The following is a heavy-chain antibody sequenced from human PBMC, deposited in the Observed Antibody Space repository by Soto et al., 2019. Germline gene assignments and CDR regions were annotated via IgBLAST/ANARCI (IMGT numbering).Heavy chain of an antibody. CDR1: GFTFSPYW. Sequence: GGSLRLSCAASGFTFSPYWMHWVRQAPGKGLVWVSRINPDGSSTDYADSVKGRFTIPRDNAKNTLYLQMNSLRAEDTAVYYCGRGGSDSPRGMDVWGQGTTVTVSS. D-gene: IGHD6-19*01. CDR3: GRGGSDSPRGMDV. CDR2: INPDGSST. J-gene: IGHJ6*02. V-gene: IGHV3-74*01.